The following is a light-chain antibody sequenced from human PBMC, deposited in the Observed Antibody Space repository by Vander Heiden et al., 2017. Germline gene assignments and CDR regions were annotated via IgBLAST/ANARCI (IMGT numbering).Light chain of an antibody. J-gene: IGKJ2*01. CDR1: QNIRTW. Sequence: DIQMTQSPSTLSASVGDRVTITCRASQNIRTWLAWYQQKPGKAPNLLIYDASSLESGVPSRFSGSRSGTEFSLTISSLQPDDFATYYCQQYNSDSPEYTFGQGTKLEIK. V-gene: IGKV1-5*01. CDR3: QQYNSDSPEYT. CDR2: DAS.